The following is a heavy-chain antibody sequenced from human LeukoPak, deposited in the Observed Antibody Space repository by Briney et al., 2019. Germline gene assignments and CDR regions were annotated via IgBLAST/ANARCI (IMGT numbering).Heavy chain of an antibody. D-gene: IGHD3-22*01. Sequence: GGSLRLSCAASGFTFSSYAMSWVRQAPGKGLEWVSAISGSGGSTYYADSVKGRFTISRDNSKNTLYLQMNSLRAEDTAVYYCAKDRGIVVVTSYGMDVWGQGTTVTVSS. CDR2: ISGSGGST. J-gene: IGHJ6*02. CDR3: AKDRGIVVVTSYGMDV. CDR1: GFTFSSYA. V-gene: IGHV3-23*01.